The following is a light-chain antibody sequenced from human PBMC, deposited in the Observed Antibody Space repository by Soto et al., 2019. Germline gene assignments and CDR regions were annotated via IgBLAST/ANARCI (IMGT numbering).Light chain of an antibody. V-gene: IGKV3-20*01. CDR3: QQYGSSPIT. CDR1: QSVSSNY. Sequence: EIVLAQSPGTLSLSPWERATLSCRASQSVSSNYLAWYQQKRGQPPRLLIYGASIRATGIPDRFSGSGSGTDFTLTISRLEPEDFAVYYCQQYGSSPITFGQGTRLEI. J-gene: IGKJ5*01. CDR2: GAS.